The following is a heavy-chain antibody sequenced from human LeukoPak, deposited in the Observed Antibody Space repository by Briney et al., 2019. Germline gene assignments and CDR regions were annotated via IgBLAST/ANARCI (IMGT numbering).Heavy chain of an antibody. CDR2: IKQDGSEK. D-gene: IGHD6-19*01. CDR3: ARDGVLSVAGYYYYYGMDV. CDR1: GFTFSSYW. Sequence: GGSLRLSCAASGFTFSSYWMSWVRQAPGKGLEWVANIKQDGSEKYYVDSVKGRFTISRVNAKNSLYLQMNSLRAEDTAVYYCARDGVLSVAGYYYYYGMDVWGKGTTVTVSS. J-gene: IGHJ6*04. V-gene: IGHV3-7*03.